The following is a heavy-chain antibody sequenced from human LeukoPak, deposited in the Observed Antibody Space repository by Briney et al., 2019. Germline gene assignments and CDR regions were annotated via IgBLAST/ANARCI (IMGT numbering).Heavy chain of an antibody. V-gene: IGHV3-23*01. Sequence: GGSLRLSCAASGFTFSSYAMNWVRQAPGKGLEWVSAISGSSGSTYYADSVKGRFTISRDNSKNTLYLQMNSLTAEDTAVYYCAKGLGGVWFGESDYWGQGTLVTVSS. CDR2: ISGSSGST. D-gene: IGHD3-10*01. J-gene: IGHJ4*02. CDR1: GFTFSSYA. CDR3: AKGLGGVWFGESDY.